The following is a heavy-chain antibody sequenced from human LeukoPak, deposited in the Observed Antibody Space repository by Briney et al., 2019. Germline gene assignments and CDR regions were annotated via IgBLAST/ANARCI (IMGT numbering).Heavy chain of an antibody. CDR1: GFTFSSYA. J-gene: IGHJ2*01. V-gene: IGHV3-23*01. Sequence: GGSLRLSCAASGFTFSSYAMSWVRQAPGKGLEWVSAISGSGGSTYYADSVKGRFTISRDNSKNTLYLQMNSLRAEDTAVYYCAKTDLGYSSGWYPPYWYFDLWGRGTLVTVSS. D-gene: IGHD6-19*01. CDR2: ISGSGGST. CDR3: AKTDLGYSSGWYPPYWYFDL.